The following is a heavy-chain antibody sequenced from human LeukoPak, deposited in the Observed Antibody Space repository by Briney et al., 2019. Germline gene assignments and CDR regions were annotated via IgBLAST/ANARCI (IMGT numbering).Heavy chain of an antibody. D-gene: IGHD1-26*01. CDR1: GFTFSSYS. CDR3: AGDDSGSYSYWFDP. CDR2: ISSSSSYI. J-gene: IGHJ5*02. V-gene: IGHV3-21*01. Sequence: GGSLRLSCAASGFTFSSYSMNWVRQAPGKGLEWVSSISSSSSYIYYADSVKGRFTISRDNAKNSLYLQMNSLRAEDTAVYYCAGDDSGSYSYWFDPWGQGTLVTVSS.